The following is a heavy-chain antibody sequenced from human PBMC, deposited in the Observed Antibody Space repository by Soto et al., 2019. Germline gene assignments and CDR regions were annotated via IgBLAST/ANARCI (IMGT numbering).Heavy chain of an antibody. CDR3: ASSQGSSTSLEIYYYYYYGMDV. CDR1: GGTFSSYA. V-gene: IGHV1-69*01. D-gene: IGHD2-2*01. CDR2: IIPISDTT. Sequence: QVQLVQSGAEVQKPGSSVKVSCKASGGTFSSYAISWVRQAPGQGLEWMGGIIPISDTTNYAQTFQGTVTITADESTSTAYMELSSLRSEDTAVYYCASSQGSSTSLEIYYYYYYGMDVWGQGTTVTVPS. J-gene: IGHJ6*02.